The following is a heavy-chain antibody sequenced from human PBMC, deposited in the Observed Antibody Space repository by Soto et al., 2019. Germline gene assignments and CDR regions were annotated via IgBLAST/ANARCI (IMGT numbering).Heavy chain of an antibody. Sequence: QVQLQESGPGLVKPSDTLSLTCVVSSYSISSGNWWGWIRQPPGKGLEWLAYMSYVGTTYYNASLKSRVAMSVDTSQNQFSLRLSSVTAVDTAVYYRGGLPRLGDPFDYWGQGILVTVSS. CDR1: SYSISSGNW. CDR2: MSYVGTT. J-gene: IGHJ4*02. CDR3: GGLPRLGDPFDY. V-gene: IGHV4-28*01. D-gene: IGHD3-16*01.